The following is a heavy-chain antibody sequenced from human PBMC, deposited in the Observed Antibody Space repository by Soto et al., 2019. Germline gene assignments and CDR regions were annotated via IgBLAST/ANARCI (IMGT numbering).Heavy chain of an antibody. CDR2: IIPIFGTA. D-gene: IGHD5-18*01. Sequence: QVQLVQSGAEVKKPGSSVKVSCKASGGTFSSYAISWVRQAPGQGLEWMGEIIPIFGTANYAQKFQGRVTITADESTSTAYMELSSLRSEDTAVYYCARDQAAHVDTAMDFDYWGQGTLVTVSS. CDR3: ARDQAAHVDTAMDFDY. V-gene: IGHV1-69*01. CDR1: GGTFSSYA. J-gene: IGHJ4*02.